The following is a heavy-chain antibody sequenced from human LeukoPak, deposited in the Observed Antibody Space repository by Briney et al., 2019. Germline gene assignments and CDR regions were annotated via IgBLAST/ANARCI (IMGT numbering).Heavy chain of an antibody. CDR3: ARLKKLDYGDYEHIDY. D-gene: IGHD4-17*01. CDR2: ISGSGGST. CDR1: GFTFSTYA. V-gene: IGHV3-23*01. Sequence: SGGSLRLSCAVSGFTFSTYAMSWVRQAPGKGLEWVSAISGSGGSTYYADSVKGRFTISRDNSKNTLYLQMNSLRAEDTAVYYCARLKKLDYGDYEHIDYWGQGTLVTVSS. J-gene: IGHJ4*02.